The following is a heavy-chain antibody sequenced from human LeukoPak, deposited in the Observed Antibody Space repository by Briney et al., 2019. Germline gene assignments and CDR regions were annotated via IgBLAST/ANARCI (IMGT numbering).Heavy chain of an antibody. D-gene: IGHD4-17*01. CDR1: GGSISSYY. J-gene: IGHJ5*02. CDR2: IYYSGST. CDR3: ARAEGEYGDYGEFDP. V-gene: IGHV4-59*01. Sequence: SETLSLTCTVSGGSISSYYWSWIRQPPGKGLEWIGYIYYSGSTNYNPSLKSRVTISVDTSKNQFSLKLSSVTAADTAVYYCARAEGEYGDYGEFDPWGQGTLVTVSS.